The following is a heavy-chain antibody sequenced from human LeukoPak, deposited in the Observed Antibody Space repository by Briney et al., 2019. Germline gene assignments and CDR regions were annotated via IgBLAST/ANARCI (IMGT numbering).Heavy chain of an antibody. CDR2: ISWNSDSI. D-gene: IGHD5-12*01. CDR3: AKDAYSGYDYSGYFDY. CDR1: GFTFNDYA. V-gene: IGHV3-9*01. Sequence: RSLRLSCSASGFTFNDYAMHWVRQAPGKGLEWVSGISWNSDSIAYANSVKGRFTISRDNANNSLYLHMNSLRAEDTALYYCAKDAYSGYDYSGYFDYWGQGTLVTVSS. J-gene: IGHJ4*02.